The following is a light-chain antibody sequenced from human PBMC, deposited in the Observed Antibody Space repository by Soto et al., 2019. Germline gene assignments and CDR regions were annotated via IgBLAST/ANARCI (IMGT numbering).Light chain of an antibody. J-gene: IGKJ5*01. Sequence: DIQMTQSPSTLSAFVGDRVTITCRASQTISTWLAWYQQKPGKAPKLLIFDASTLQSGVPSRFSGSGSGTKFTLTINSLQPDDIATYYCQHYNSFSVNFGHGTGLEI. CDR3: QHYNSFSVN. CDR2: DAS. CDR1: QTISTW. V-gene: IGKV1-5*01.